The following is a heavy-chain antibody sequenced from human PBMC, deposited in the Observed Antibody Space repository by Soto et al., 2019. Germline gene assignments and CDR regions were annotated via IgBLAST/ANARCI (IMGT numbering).Heavy chain of an antibody. CDR2: ISGSGSSS. J-gene: IGHJ4*02. CDR1: GFSFSSYA. V-gene: IGHV3-23*01. D-gene: IGHD2-15*01. Sequence: EVQLLESGGGLVQPGGSLRLSCVASGFSFSSYAMSWVRQAPGKGLKWVSAISGSGSSSYYADSVKGRFTISRDNSKNTLYLEMNNLRAEDTAVYYCAKEESGGYSTVYWGQGTLVTVSS. CDR3: AKEESGGYSTVY.